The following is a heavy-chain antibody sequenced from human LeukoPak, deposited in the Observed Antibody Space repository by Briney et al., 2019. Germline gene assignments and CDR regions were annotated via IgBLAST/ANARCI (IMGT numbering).Heavy chain of an antibody. Sequence: SETLSLTCTVSGGSISSSSYYWGWIRQPPGKGLEWIGSIYYSGSTHYNPSLKSRVTISVDTSKNQFSLNLNSVSAADTAVYYCARIAAKYSSSSGLLGVYYYYMDVWGKGTTVTVSS. CDR3: ARIAAKYSSSSGLLGVYYYYMDV. CDR2: IYYSGST. CDR1: GGSISSSSYY. D-gene: IGHD6-6*01. V-gene: IGHV4-39*07. J-gene: IGHJ6*03.